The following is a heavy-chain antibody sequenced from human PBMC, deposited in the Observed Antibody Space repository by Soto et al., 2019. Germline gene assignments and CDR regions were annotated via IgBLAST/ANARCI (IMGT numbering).Heavy chain of an antibody. D-gene: IGHD6-13*01. V-gene: IGHV3-23*01. Sequence: GGSLRLSCAASGFTFSSYAMNWVRQAPGKGLEWVSVISGSGESTYYAESVKGRFTNSRDNSKNTLYLQMNSLRAEDTAVYYCARRGPGTYFDYWGQGTLVTVSS. CDR1: GFTFSSYA. J-gene: IGHJ4*02. CDR2: ISGSGEST. CDR3: ARRGPGTYFDY.